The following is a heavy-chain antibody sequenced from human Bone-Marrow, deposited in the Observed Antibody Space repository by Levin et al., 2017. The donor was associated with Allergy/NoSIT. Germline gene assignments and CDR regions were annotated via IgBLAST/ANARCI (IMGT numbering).Heavy chain of an antibody. CDR2: ISYGGTQK. CDR3: AQDLLSSIDS. D-gene: IGHD3-10*02. Sequence: LSLTCVGSGFTFRTQDMHWVRQVPGKELEWLAFISYGGTQKIYANSVEGRLSISRDNWKSTLYLEMNSLAVEDTGIYYCAQDLLSSIDSWGQGTLVTVSS. J-gene: IGHJ4*02. CDR1: GFTFRTQD. V-gene: IGHV3-30*18.